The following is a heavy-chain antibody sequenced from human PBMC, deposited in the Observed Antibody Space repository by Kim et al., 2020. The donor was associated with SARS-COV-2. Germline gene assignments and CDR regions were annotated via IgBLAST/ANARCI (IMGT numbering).Heavy chain of an antibody. D-gene: IGHD2-8*01. CDR3: AREDQRPDCPNYICPLDY. V-gene: IGHV3-13*01. Sequence: GGSLRLSCVASGFTFSTYDFHWVRQAPGKGLEWISAIGTGYDTYYPDYVKGRFTISRENAKNYLYLQMNSLRAGGTAVYYCAREDQRPDCPNYICPLDYWGQGTLVTVSS. CDR2: IGTGYDT. CDR1: GFTFSTYD. J-gene: IGHJ4*02.